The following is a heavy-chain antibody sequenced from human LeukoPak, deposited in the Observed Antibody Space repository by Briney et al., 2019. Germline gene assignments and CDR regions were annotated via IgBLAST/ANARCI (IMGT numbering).Heavy chain of an antibody. CDR1: GGSISSYY. J-gene: IGHJ5*02. V-gene: IGHV4-39*07. Sequence: SETLSLTCTVSGGSISSYYWGWIRQPPGKGLEWIGSIYYSGSTYYNPSLKSRVSVSVDTSKNQFSLKLNSVTAADTAVYFCARAGGFTMVRGAVNNWFDPWGQGTLVTVSS. CDR2: IYYSGST. CDR3: ARAGGFTMVRGAVNNWFDP. D-gene: IGHD3-10*01.